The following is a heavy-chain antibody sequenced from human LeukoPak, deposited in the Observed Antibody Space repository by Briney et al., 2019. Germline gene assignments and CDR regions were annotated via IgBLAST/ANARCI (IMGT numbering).Heavy chain of an antibody. CDR1: GGTFSSYA. CDR2: IIPIFGTA. D-gene: IGHD2-21*02. Sequence: ASVKVSCKASGGTFSSYAISWVRQPPGQGLEWMGGIIPIFGTANYAQKFQGRVTITADESTSTAYMELSSLRSEDTAVYYCASRGGDCPNAPRYFDLWGRGTLVTVSS. CDR3: ASRGGDCPNAPRYFDL. J-gene: IGHJ2*01. V-gene: IGHV1-69*13.